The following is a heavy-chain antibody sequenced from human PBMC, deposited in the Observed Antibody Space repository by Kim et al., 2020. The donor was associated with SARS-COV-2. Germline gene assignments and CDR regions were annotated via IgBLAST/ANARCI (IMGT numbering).Heavy chain of an antibody. CDR1: GFTFSSYA. D-gene: IGHD3-3*01. CDR2: ISYDGSNK. Sequence: GGSLRLSCAASGFTFSSYAMHWVRQAPGKGLEWVAVISYDGSNKYYADSVKGRFTISRDNSKNTLYLQMNSLRAEDTAVYYCARDGGQLGYDFWSGPQHHFDYWGQGTLVTVSS. V-gene: IGHV3-30*04. J-gene: IGHJ4*02. CDR3: ARDGGQLGYDFWSGPQHHFDY.